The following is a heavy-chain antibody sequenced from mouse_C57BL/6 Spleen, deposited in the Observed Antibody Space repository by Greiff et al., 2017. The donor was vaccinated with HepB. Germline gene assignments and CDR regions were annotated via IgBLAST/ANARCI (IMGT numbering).Heavy chain of an antibody. V-gene: IGHV1-64*01. CDR3: ANAYYSNYAWFAY. D-gene: IGHD2-5*01. J-gene: IGHJ3*01. CDR2: IHPKSGST. CDR1: GYTFTSYW. Sequence: VQLQQPGAELVKPGASVKLSCKASGYTFTSYWMHWVKQRPGQGLEWIGMIHPKSGSTNYNEKFKSKATLTVDKSSSTAYMQLSRLTSEDSAVYYCANAYYSNYAWFAYWGQGTLVTVSA.